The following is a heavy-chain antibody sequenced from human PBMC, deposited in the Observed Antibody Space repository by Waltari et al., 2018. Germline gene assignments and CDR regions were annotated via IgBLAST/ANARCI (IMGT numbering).Heavy chain of an antibody. CDR1: GYFISSGYY. D-gene: IGHD6-13*01. V-gene: IGHV4-38-2*01. Sequence: QVQLQESGPGLVKASETLSLTCAVSGYFISSGYYWRWIRQPPGKGLEWIGNIYHSGSTYYNPSLKSRVTISVDTSKNQFSLKLSSVTAADTAVYYCARRGDAGTFDYWGQGTLVTVSS. CDR2: IYHSGST. J-gene: IGHJ4*02. CDR3: ARRGDAGTFDY.